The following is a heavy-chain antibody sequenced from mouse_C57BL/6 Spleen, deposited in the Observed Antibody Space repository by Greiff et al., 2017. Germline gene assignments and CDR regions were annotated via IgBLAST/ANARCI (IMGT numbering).Heavy chain of an antibody. CDR2: ISSGGSYT. V-gene: IGHV5-6*02. CDR1: GFTFSSYG. Sequence: EVKLQESGGDLVKPGGSLKLSCAASGFTFSSYGMSWVRQTPDKRLEWVATISSGGSYTYYPDSVKGRFTISRDNAKNTLYLQMSSLKSEDTAMYYCARRGSNYDFDYWGQGTTLTVSS. CDR3: ARRGSNYDFDY. J-gene: IGHJ2*01. D-gene: IGHD2-5*01.